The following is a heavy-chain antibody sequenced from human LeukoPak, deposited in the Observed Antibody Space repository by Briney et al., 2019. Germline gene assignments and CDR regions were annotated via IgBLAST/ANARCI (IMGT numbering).Heavy chain of an antibody. CDR2: IYYSGST. J-gene: IGHJ3*02. CDR1: GGSVSSGSYY. CDR3: ASSIAVAAADAFDI. V-gene: IGHV4-61*01. Sequence: SETLSVTCTVSGGSVSSGSYYWSWIRQPPGKGLEWIGYIYYSGSTNYNPSLKSRVTISVDTSKNQFSLKLSSVTAADTAVYYCASSIAVAAADAFDIWGQGTMVTVSS. D-gene: IGHD6-19*01.